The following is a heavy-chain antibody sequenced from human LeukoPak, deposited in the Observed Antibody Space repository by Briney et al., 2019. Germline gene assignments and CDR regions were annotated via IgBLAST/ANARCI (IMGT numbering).Heavy chain of an antibody. J-gene: IGHJ4*02. CDR1: GGTFSSYA. CDR2: IIPILGIA. D-gene: IGHD2-21*02. Sequence: SVKVSCKASGGTFSSYAISWVRRAPGQGLEWMGRIIPILGIANYAQKFQGRVTITADKSTSTAYMELSSLRSEDTAVYYCARDRVVVVTAPSRFDYWGQGTLVTVSS. CDR3: ARDRVVVVTAPSRFDY. V-gene: IGHV1-69*04.